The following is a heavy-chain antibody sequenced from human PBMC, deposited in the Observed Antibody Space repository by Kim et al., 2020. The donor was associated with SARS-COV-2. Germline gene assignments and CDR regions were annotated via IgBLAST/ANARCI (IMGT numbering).Heavy chain of an antibody. V-gene: IGHV4-34*01. Sequence: PSRKSRVPISVDTSKTQFSLKLSSVAAADTAVYYGARGGYSSGWYLAFDIWGQGTMVTVSS. J-gene: IGHJ3*02. CDR3: ARGGYSSGWYLAFDI. D-gene: IGHD6-19*01.